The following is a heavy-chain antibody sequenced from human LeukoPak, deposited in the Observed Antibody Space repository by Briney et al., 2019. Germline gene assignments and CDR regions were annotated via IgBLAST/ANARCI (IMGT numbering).Heavy chain of an antibody. CDR1: GYTFTSYA. CDR2: IIPIFGTA. J-gene: IGHJ3*02. Sequence: VASVKVSCKASGYTFTSYAISWVRQAPGQGLEWMGGIIPIFGTANYAQKFQGRVTITADESTSTAYVELSSLRSEDTAVYYCASGVGATGRGDAFDIWGQGTMVTVSS. V-gene: IGHV1-69*13. CDR3: ASGVGATGRGDAFDI. D-gene: IGHD1-26*01.